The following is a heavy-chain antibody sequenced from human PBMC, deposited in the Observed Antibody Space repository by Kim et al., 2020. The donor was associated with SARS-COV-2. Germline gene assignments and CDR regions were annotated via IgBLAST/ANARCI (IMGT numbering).Heavy chain of an antibody. CDR3: ARYYDDTSGYWTQRYFDL. J-gene: IGHJ2*01. CDR1: GGSISSSSYY. Sequence: SETLSLTCTVSGGSISSSSYYWGWIRQPPGKGLEWIGTIYYSGSTYYNPSLKSRVTISVDTSKNQFSLKLSSVTAADTAVYYCARYYDDTSGYWTQRYFDLWGRGTLVTVSS. D-gene: IGHD3-22*01. CDR2: IYYSGST. V-gene: IGHV4-39*01.